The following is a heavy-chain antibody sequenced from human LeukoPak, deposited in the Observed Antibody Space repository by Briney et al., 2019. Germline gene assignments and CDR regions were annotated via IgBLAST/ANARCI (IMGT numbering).Heavy chain of an antibody. D-gene: IGHD3-22*01. CDR3: ARAWDSSGYYYDY. CDR2: ISSNGGST. V-gene: IGHV3-64*01. J-gene: IGHJ4*02. CDR1: GFTFNSYA. Sequence: GGSLRLSCAASGFTFNSYAMHWVRQAPGKGLEYVSAISSNGGSTYYANSVKGRFTISRDNSKNTLYLQMGSLRAEDMAVYYCARAWDSSGYYYDYWGQGTLVTVSS.